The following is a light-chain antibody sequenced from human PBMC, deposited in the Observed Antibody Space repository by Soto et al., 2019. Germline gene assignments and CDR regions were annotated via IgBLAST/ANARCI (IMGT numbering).Light chain of an antibody. CDR3: QQYGSSAYT. V-gene: IGKV3-20*01. Sequence: EIVLTQSPGTLSLSPGDGASLSCRASQSVPNSLLAWYRQTPGQAPRLLISRIYNSATGVPGRFSGSGSGTDFNLTISRLESEDFAVYYCQQYGSSAYTFGQGTKVEMK. J-gene: IGKJ2*01. CDR2: RIY. CDR1: QSVPNSL.